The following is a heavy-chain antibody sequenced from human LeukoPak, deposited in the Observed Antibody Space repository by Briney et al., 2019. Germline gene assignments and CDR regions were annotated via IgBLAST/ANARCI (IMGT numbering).Heavy chain of an antibody. CDR2: IIPIFGTA. D-gene: IGHD6-6*01. V-gene: IGHV1-69*05. CDR1: GGTFSSYA. J-gene: IGHJ3*02. Sequence: SVKVSCKASGGTFSSYAISWVRQAPGQGLEWMGGIIPIFGTANYAQKFQGRVTITTDESTSTADMELSSLRSEDTAVYYCARAFYSSSLGGAFDIWGQGTMVTVSS. CDR3: ARAFYSSSLGGAFDI.